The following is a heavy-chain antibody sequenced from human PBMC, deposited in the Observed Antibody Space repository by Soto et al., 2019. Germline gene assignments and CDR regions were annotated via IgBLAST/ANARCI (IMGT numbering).Heavy chain of an antibody. D-gene: IGHD1-26*01. Sequence: EVQLVESGGGVVQPGGSLRLSCAASGFTFSSYWMSWVRQATGKGLEWVANIKQDGSEKYYVDSVKGRFTISRDNAKNSLYLQMNSLRAEDTAVYYCASWGYSGPYWYFDLWGRGTLVTVSS. CDR2: IKQDGSEK. CDR3: ASWGYSGPYWYFDL. V-gene: IGHV3-7*01. CDR1: GFTFSSYW. J-gene: IGHJ2*01.